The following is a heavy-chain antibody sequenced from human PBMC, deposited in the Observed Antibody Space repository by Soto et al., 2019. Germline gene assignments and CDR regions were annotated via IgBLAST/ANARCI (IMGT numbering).Heavy chain of an antibody. V-gene: IGHV1-8*01. CDR3: ARERSAAGTGWFDP. J-gene: IGHJ5*02. Sequence: QVQLVQSGAEVKKPGASVKVSCKASGYTFTSYDINWVRQTTGQGLEWMGWMNPNSGNTGYAQKFQGRVTMTRNTSISTAYMELSSMRSEDTAVYYCARERSAAGTGWFDPWGQGTLVTVSS. D-gene: IGHD6-13*01. CDR2: MNPNSGNT. CDR1: GYTFTSYD.